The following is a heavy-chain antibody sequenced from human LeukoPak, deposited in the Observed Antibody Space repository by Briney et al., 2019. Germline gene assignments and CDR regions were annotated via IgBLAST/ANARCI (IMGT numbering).Heavy chain of an antibody. CDR2: IYYSGST. CDR3: AREGAVAGLDY. CDR1: GGSISSYY. J-gene: IGHJ4*02. D-gene: IGHD6-19*01. Sequence: SETLSLTCTVSGGSISSYYWSWIRQPPGKGLEWIGYIYYSGSTNYNPSLKSRVTISVDTSKNQFSLKLSSVTAADTAVYYCAREGAVAGLDYRGQGTLVTVSS. V-gene: IGHV4-59*01.